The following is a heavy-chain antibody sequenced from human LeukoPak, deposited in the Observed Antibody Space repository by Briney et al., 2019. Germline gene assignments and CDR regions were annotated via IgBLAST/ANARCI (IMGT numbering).Heavy chain of an antibody. V-gene: IGHV4-30-2*01. Sequence: SQTLSLTCTVSGGSISSGDYSWSWIRQPPGKGLEWIGYIYHSGSTYYNPSLKSRVTISVDRSKNQFSLKLSSVTAADTAVYYCARDYYGSATRFDYWGQGTLVTVSS. CDR1: GGSISSGDYS. J-gene: IGHJ4*02. D-gene: IGHD3-10*01. CDR3: ARDYYGSATRFDY. CDR2: IYHSGST.